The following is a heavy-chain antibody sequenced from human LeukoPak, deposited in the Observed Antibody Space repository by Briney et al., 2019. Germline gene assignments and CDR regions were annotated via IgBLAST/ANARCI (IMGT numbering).Heavy chain of an antibody. D-gene: IGHD2-2*01. CDR1: GSTFSNYA. CDR3: ARVPRPCGASTSRQGAFDV. CDR2: ISYNGGSA. J-gene: IGHJ3*01. V-gene: IGHV3-64*02. Sequence: GGSLRLSCAASGSTFSNYAMSWVRQAPGKGLEYVSTISYNGGSANYADSVKGRFAISRDNSKNTLYLQVGSLRDEDMAVYYCARVPRPCGASTSRQGAFDVWGQGTMVTVSS.